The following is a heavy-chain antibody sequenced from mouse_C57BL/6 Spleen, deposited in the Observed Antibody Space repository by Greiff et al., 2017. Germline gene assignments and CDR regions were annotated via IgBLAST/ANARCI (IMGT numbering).Heavy chain of an antibody. CDR2: INPSSGYT. V-gene: IGHV1-7*01. J-gene: IGHJ2*01. CDR3: ARESNLFDY. D-gene: IGHD2-5*01. Sequence: QVQLQQSGAELAKPGASVKLSCKASGYTFTSYWMHWVKQRPGQGLEWIGYINPSSGYTKYNQKFKDKATSTADKSSSTAYMQLSSLTYEDSAVYYCARESNLFDYWGQGTTLTVSS. CDR1: GYTFTSYW.